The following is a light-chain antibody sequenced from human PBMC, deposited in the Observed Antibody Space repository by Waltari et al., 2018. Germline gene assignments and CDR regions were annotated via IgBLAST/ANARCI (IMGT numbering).Light chain of an antibody. CDR1: QNINTF. V-gene: IGKV1-39*01. J-gene: IGKJ4*01. Sequence: DIQMTQSPSSLSASVGDRVSMTCRASQNINTFLNWYQQIPGKAPELLIYTATSLQSGVPARFSGSGLGTDFTLTISGLQPEDFAIYYCQQSYSTPLTFGGGTKVEIK. CDR2: TAT. CDR3: QQSYSTPLT.